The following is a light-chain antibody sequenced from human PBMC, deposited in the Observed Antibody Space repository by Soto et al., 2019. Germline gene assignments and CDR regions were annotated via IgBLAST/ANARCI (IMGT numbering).Light chain of an antibody. CDR1: ESVSDY. Sequence: EIVLTQSPATLSLSPGERATLSCRASESVSDYIAWYQQKPGQPPRLVIYDTSNRATGVPARFSGSGSGTDFTLTISSLEPEDFAFYYCQQRTNWLTFGGGTKVEIK. V-gene: IGKV3-11*01. J-gene: IGKJ4*01. CDR3: QQRTNWLT. CDR2: DTS.